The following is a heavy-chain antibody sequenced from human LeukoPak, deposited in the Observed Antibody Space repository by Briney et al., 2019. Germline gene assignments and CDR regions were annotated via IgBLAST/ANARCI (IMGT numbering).Heavy chain of an antibody. D-gene: IGHD3-9*01. V-gene: IGHV4-39*01. J-gene: IGHJ4*02. Sequence: SETLSLTCTVSGGSVSSSTYYWGWVRQPPGKGLEWIGSIYYTGSTYYNASLRSRVILSVDTSKNQFSLKMTSVTAADTAVYYCARLSKGRYFDYIFDYWGQGALVTVSS. CDR3: ARLSKGRYFDYIFDY. CDR1: GGSVSSSTYY. CDR2: IYYTGST.